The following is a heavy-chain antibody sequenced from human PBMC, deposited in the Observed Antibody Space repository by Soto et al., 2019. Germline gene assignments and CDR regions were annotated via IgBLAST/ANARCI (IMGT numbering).Heavy chain of an antibody. Sequence: ASVKVSCKASGYMFTKSAMHSVRQAPGQRLEWMGWISGDSGNTKYSPKLQVRVTITRDTSASTAYMELSSLRSEDTALYYCARDGVAAGNINFDYWGQGTLVTVSS. CDR2: ISGDSGNT. J-gene: IGHJ4*01. V-gene: IGHV1-3*01. CDR1: GYMFTKSA. CDR3: ARDGVAAGNINFDY. D-gene: IGHD6-19*01.